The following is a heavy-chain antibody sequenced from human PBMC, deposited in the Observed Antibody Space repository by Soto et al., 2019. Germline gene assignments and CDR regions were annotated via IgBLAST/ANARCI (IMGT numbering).Heavy chain of an antibody. CDR3: AKEDGGMGSDY. V-gene: IGHV3-23*01. D-gene: IGHD2-15*01. CDR2: ISGNGDNT. J-gene: IGHJ4*02. CDR1: GFTFSNYA. Sequence: EVQLLDSGGGLVQPGGSMRHSCAASGFTFSNYALSWVRQAPGKGLEWVSAISGNGDNTYYAGSVRGRFTISRDNSKNTLYLQMNSLRTEDTAVYYCAKEDGGMGSDYWGQGTLVTVSS.